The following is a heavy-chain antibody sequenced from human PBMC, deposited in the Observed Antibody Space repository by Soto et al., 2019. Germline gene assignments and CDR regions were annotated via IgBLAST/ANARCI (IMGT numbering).Heavy chain of an antibody. CDR3: AKRTPVWYFGL. CDR2: ISGSGGST. V-gene: IGHV3-23*01. Sequence: EVQLLESGGGLVQPGGSLRLSCAASGFTFSSYAMSWVRQAPGKGLEWVSVISGSGGSTYYSDSVKGRFTISRVNSKTIRYRQPYSLRQQDTGVYYCAKRTPVWYFGLWGRGTLVTVSS. J-gene: IGHJ2*01. CDR1: GFTFSSYA.